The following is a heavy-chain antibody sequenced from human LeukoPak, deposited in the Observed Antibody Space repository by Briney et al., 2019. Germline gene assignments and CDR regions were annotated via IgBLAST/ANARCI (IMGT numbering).Heavy chain of an antibody. Sequence: LRLSCAASGFTFSSYAVSWIRRHPGKGLEWIGYIYYSGSTYYNPSLKSRVTISVDTSKNQFSLKLSSVTAADTAVYYCARGLEEGDDRDYWGQGTLVTVSS. CDR2: IYYSGST. V-gene: IGHV4-31*02. J-gene: IGHJ4*02. D-gene: IGHD2-21*01. CDR3: ARGLEEGDDRDY. CDR1: GFTFSSYA.